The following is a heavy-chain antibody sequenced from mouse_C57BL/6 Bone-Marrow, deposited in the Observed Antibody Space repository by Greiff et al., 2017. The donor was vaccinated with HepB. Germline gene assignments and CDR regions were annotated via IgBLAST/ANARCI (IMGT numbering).Heavy chain of an antibody. J-gene: IGHJ4*01. CDR2: IWRGGST. Sequence: QVQLKQSGPGLVQPSQSLSITCTVSGFSLTSYGVHWVRQSPGKGLEWLGVIWRGGSTDYNAAFMSRLSLTKDNSKSQVFIKMNSLQADDTAIYYCAKADYDGIYYYAMDYWGQGTSVTVSS. CDR1: GFSLTSYG. CDR3: AKADYDGIYYYAMDY. V-gene: IGHV2-5*01. D-gene: IGHD2-4*01.